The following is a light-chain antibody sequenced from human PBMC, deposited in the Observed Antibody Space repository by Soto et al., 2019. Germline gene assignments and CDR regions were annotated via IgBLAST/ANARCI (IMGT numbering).Light chain of an antibody. CDR2: AAS. CDR1: QSISSSY. CDR3: QKYGSSSYT. V-gene: IGKV3-20*01. Sequence: EIVLTQSPGTLSLSPGERATLSCRASQSISSSYLAWYQQKPGQAPRLLIYAASSRATGIPDRFSGSGSGTDFTLTISRLEPEDCAVYYCQKYGSSSYTFGQGTQLEIK. J-gene: IGKJ2*01.